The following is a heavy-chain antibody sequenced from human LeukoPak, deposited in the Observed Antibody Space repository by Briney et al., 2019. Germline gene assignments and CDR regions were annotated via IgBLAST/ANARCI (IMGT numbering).Heavy chain of an antibody. Sequence: GGSLRLSCAASGFTFSSYAMSWVRQAPGKGLEWVSAISGSGGSTYYADSVKGRFTISRDNSKNTLYLQMNSLRAEDTAVYYCASAADIVVVPAAPFDPWGQGTLVTVSS. CDR1: GFTFSSYA. J-gene: IGHJ5*02. V-gene: IGHV3-23*01. CDR3: ASAADIVVVPAAPFDP. D-gene: IGHD2-2*01. CDR2: ISGSGGST.